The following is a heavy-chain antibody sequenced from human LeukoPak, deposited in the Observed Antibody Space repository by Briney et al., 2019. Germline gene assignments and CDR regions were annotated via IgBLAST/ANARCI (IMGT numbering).Heavy chain of an antibody. CDR2: INHSGST. Sequence: SETLSLTCAVYGGSFSGYYWSRIRQPPGKGLEWIGEINHSGSTNYNPSLKSRVTISVDTSKNQFSLKLSSVTAADTAVYYCARGTIAVAGTVRYYYYYGMDVWGQGTTVTVSS. D-gene: IGHD6-19*01. CDR3: ARGTIAVAGTVRYYYYYGMDV. J-gene: IGHJ6*02. V-gene: IGHV4-34*01. CDR1: GGSFSGYY.